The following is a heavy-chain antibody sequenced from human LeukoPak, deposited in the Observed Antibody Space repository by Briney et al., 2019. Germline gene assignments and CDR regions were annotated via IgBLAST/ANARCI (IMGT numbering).Heavy chain of an antibody. CDR1: GGSFSGYY. D-gene: IGHD3-16*01. V-gene: IGHV4-34*01. Sequence: PSETLSLTSAVYGGSFSGYYWSWSGQPPGKGLEWIGEINHSGSTNYNPSLKSRVTISVDTSKNQFSLKLSSVTAADTAVYYCARVRLGESRKGARPLTGYYYIEVWGKGTTVTVSS. CDR2: INHSGST. J-gene: IGHJ6*03. CDR3: ARVRLGESRKGARPLTGYYYIEV.